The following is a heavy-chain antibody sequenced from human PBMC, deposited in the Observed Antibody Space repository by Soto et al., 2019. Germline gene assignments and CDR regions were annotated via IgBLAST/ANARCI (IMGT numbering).Heavy chain of an antibody. CDR2: ISGSGGST. D-gene: IGHD5-18*01. Sequence: PGGSLRLSCAASGFTFDDYAMHWVRQAPGKGLEWVSAISGSGGSTYYADSVKGRFTISRDNSKNTLYLQMNSLRAEDTAVYYCAKGTLGRIQLWLGWGQGTLVTVSS. CDR3: AKGTLGRIQLWLG. CDR1: GFTFDDYA. J-gene: IGHJ4*02. V-gene: IGHV3-23*01.